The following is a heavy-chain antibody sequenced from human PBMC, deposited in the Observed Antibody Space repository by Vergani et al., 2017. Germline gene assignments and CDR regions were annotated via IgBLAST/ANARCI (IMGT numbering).Heavy chain of an antibody. CDR3: ARVNTETDGHLYYYYYMDV. CDR2: IDHTGRP. J-gene: IGHJ6*03. CDR1: GGSFTSYH. V-gene: IGHV4-34*01. Sequence: QVQLQQWGGGLLKPSETLSLTCVVNGGSFTSYHWTWIRQSPGEGLEWVGDIDHTGRPDYNPSLKSQLTMSVDKSRNQFSLTLNSVIATDTAIYFCARVNTETDGHLYYYYYMDVWGQGTAVTVS. D-gene: IGHD4-11*01.